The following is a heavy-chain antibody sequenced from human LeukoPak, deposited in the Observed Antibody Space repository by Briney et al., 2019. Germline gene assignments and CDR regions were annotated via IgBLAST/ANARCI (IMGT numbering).Heavy chain of an antibody. V-gene: IGHV4-59*01. CDR2: IYYSGST. Sequence: SETLSLTCTVSGGSISSYYWSWIRQPPGKGLEWIGYIYYSGSTNYNPSLTSRVTISLDTSKNHFSLKLSSVTAADTAVYYCARSRYYYDSSGYYDYWGQGTLVTVSS. CDR1: GGSISSYY. J-gene: IGHJ4*02. CDR3: ARSRYYYDSSGYYDY. D-gene: IGHD3-22*01.